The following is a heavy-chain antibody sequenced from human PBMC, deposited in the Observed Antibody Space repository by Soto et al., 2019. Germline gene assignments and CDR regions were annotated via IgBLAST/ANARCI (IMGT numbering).Heavy chain of an antibody. CDR2: ISSSSSYI. V-gene: IGHV3-21*01. D-gene: IGHD6-19*01. CDR1: GFTFSSYS. J-gene: IGHJ4*02. CDR3: ARESWEAVDDYYFDY. Sequence: EVQLVESGGGLVKPGGSLRLSCAASGFTFSSYSMNWVRQAPGKGLEWVSSISSSSSYIYYADSVKGRFTISRDNAKNSLYLQMNSLRAEDTAVYYCARESWEAVDDYYFDYWGQGTLVTVSS.